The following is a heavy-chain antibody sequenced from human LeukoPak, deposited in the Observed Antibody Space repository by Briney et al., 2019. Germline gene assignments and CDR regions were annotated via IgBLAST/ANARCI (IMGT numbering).Heavy chain of an antibody. CDR1: GGSYSGYY. Sequence: SETLSLTCAVYGGSYSGYYWSWIRQPPGKGLEWIGEINHSGSTNYNPPLKSRVTISVDTSKNQFSLKLSSVTAADTAVYYCARGSRDGYNRQIDYWGQGTLVTVSS. CDR3: ARGSRDGYNRQIDY. J-gene: IGHJ4*02. CDR2: INHSGST. D-gene: IGHD5-24*01. V-gene: IGHV4-34*01.